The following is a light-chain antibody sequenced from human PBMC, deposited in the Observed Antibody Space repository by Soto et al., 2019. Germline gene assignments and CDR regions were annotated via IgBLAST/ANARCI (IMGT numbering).Light chain of an antibody. CDR1: QSVRSN. CDR2: GAS. V-gene: IGKV3-15*01. J-gene: IGKJ4*01. CDR3: QQYNDWPPLT. Sequence: EIVMTQSPATLSVSPGERATLSCRASQSVRSNLAWYQQKPGRAPRLLIYGASTRATGVSVRFSGSGSGTEFTLSISSLQSEDFAVYYCQQYNDWPPLTVGGGTKVDI.